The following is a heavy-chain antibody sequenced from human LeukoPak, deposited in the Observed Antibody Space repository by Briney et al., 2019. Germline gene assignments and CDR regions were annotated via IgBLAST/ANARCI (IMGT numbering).Heavy chain of an antibody. D-gene: IGHD6-13*01. CDR1: GYTFTSYA. Sequence: ASVKVSCKASGYTFTSYAMNWVRQAPGQGLEWMGWINTNTGNPTYAQGFTGRFVFSLDTSVSTAYLQISSLKAEDTAVYYCAGLPWSSSWYDFDYWGQGTLVTVSS. CDR2: INTNTGNP. CDR3: AGLPWSSSWYDFDY. J-gene: IGHJ4*02. V-gene: IGHV7-4-1*02.